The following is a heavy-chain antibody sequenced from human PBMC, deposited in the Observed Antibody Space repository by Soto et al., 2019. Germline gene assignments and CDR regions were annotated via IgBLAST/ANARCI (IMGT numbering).Heavy chain of an antibody. J-gene: IGHJ4*02. CDR2: IYGAAST. CDR1: GFTVSSNY. D-gene: IGHD6-13*01. Sequence: GGSLRLSCAASGFTVSSNYMNWVRQAPGKGLEWVSIIYGAASTYYADSVKGRFTISRDNSKNTLYLQMNSLRAEDTAVYYCARDGPSRSXXYFDYWGQGTLVTVS. CDR3: ARDGPSRSXXYFDY. V-gene: IGHV3-66*01.